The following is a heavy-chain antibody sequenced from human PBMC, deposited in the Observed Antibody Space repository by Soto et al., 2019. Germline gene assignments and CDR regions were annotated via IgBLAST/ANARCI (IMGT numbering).Heavy chain of an antibody. CDR3: ATDNRYYYGSGSYWQFDY. V-gene: IGHV1-24*01. J-gene: IGHJ4*02. CDR2: FDPEDGET. Sequence: ASVKVSCKVSGYTLTELSMHWVRQAPGKGHEWMGGFDPEDGETIYAQKFQGRVTMTEDTSTDTAYMELSSLRSEDTAVYFFATDNRYYYGSGSYWQFDYWGQGTLVTVSS. D-gene: IGHD3-10*01. CDR1: GYTLTELS.